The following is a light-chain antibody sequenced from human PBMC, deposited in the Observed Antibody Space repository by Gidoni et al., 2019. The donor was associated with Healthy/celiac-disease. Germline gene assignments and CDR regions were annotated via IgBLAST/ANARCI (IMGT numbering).Light chain of an antibody. V-gene: IGKV1-27*01. CDR2: AAS. CDR1: QGISTY. J-gene: IGKJ2*01. Sequence: DIQMTQSPSSLSASVGDRVTITCRASQGISTYLAWYQQKPGKVPKLLIYAASTLQSGVPSRFSGSGSGTDFTLTISSLQPEDVATYYCQKYNSAPRTFGQGTQLEIK. CDR3: QKYNSAPRT.